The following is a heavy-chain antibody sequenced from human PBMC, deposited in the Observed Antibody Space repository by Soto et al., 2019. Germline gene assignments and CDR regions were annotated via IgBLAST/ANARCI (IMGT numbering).Heavy chain of an antibody. Sequence: GGSLRLSCAASGFTLSNYAMHWVRQAPGKGLEWVAVISYDGSNKYYADSVKGRFTISRDNSKNTLYLQMKSLRGGDTAVYYCARVLRGGWSSAYYYGMDVWGQGTTVTVS. V-gene: IGHV3-30-3*01. CDR2: ISYDGSNK. CDR3: ARVLRGGWSSAYYYGMDV. J-gene: IGHJ6*02. D-gene: IGHD6-19*01. CDR1: GFTLSNYA.